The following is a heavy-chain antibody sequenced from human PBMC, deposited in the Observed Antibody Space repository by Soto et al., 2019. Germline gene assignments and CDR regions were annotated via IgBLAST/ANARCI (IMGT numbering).Heavy chain of an antibody. V-gene: IGHV3-23*01. D-gene: IGHD3-10*01. CDR1: GFTFSNYA. Sequence: GGSLRLSCAASGFTFSNYAMNWVRQAPGKGLEWVSTIGGSGAPTYYADSVRGRSTISRDNSKNTLYLQMNSLRDEDTAVYFCASKLTFGSSSDYWGQGTLVTVSS. CDR3: ASKLTFGSSSDY. J-gene: IGHJ4*02. CDR2: IGGSGAPT.